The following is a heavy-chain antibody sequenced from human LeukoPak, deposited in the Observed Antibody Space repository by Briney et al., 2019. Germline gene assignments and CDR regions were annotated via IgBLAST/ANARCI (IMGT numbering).Heavy chain of an antibody. V-gene: IGHV1-18*01. CDR1: GYTLTELS. CDR3: AREVHVTIFGVVIYPGDAFDI. J-gene: IGHJ3*02. CDR2: ISAYNGNT. Sequence: VASVKVSCKVSGYTLTELSMHWVRQAPGQGLEWMGWISAYNGNTNYAQKLQGRVTMTTDTSTSTAYMELRSLRSDDTAVYYCAREVHVTIFGVVIYPGDAFDIWGQGTMVTVSS. D-gene: IGHD3-3*01.